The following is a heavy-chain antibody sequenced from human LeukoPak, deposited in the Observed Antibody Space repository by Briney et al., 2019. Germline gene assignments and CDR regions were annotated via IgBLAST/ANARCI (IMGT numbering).Heavy chain of an antibody. Sequence: SETLSLTCAVSGGSISSGGYSWSWIRQPPGKGLEWIGYIYYSGSTYYNPSLKSRVTISVDTSKNQFSLKLSSVTAADTAVYYCARSPSRDGYNPLFDYWGQGTLVTVSS. CDR1: GGSISSGGYS. V-gene: IGHV4-30-4*07. D-gene: IGHD5-24*01. J-gene: IGHJ4*02. CDR2: IYYSGST. CDR3: ARSPSRDGYNPLFDY.